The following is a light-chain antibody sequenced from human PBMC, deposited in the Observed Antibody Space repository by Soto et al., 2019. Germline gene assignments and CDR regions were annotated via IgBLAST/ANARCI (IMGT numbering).Light chain of an antibody. Sequence: QPVLTQPPSVSGAPGQRVTISCTGSSSNIGTGYDVHWYQQLPRTAPKLLIYGNTNRPSGVPDRFSGSKSGTSASLAITGLQAEDEADYYCQSYDSSLSGWVFGGGTNLTVL. V-gene: IGLV1-40*01. CDR2: GNT. CDR3: QSYDSSLSGWV. J-gene: IGLJ3*02. CDR1: SSNIGTGYD.